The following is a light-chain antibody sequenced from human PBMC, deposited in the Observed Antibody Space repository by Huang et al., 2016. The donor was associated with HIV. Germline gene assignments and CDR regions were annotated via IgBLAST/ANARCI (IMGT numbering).Light chain of an antibody. CDR1: QSVSSN. J-gene: IGKJ4*01. Sequence: EIVMTQSPATLSVSPGERATRSCRASQSVSSNLAWYQQKPGQALRLLIYGASTRATGIPARFSGSGSGTEFTLTISSLQSEDFAVYYCQQYNNWPPLTFGGGTKVEIK. V-gene: IGKV3-15*01. CDR2: GAS. CDR3: QQYNNWPPLT.